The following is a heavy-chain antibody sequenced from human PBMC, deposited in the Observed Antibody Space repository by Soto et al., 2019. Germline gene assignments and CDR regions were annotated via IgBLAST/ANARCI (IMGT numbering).Heavy chain of an antibody. V-gene: IGHV3-23*01. Sequence: PGGSLRLSCAASGFTFSSYAMSWVRQAPGKGLEWVSAMSGSGGSTYYADSVKGRFTISRDNSKNTLYLQMNSLRAEDTAVYYCAKAPSRVGNSDYFYGMDVWGQGTTVTVSS. J-gene: IGHJ6*02. CDR3: AKAPSRVGNSDYFYGMDV. D-gene: IGHD1-26*01. CDR1: GFTFSSYA. CDR2: MSGSGGST.